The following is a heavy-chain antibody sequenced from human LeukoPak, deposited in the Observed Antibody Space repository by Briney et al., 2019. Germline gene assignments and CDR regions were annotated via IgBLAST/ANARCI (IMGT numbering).Heavy chain of an antibody. V-gene: IGHV3-21*04. D-gene: IGHD1-26*01. J-gene: IGHJ3*02. CDR1: GFTFSSYS. CDR2: ISSSSSYI. CDR3: ARSTGSYSESDAFDI. Sequence: GGSLRLSCAASGFTFSSYSMNWVRQAPGKGLEWVSSISSSSSYIYYADSVKGRFTISRDNSKNTLYLQMNSLRAEDTAVYYCARSTGSYSESDAFDIWGQGTMVTVSS.